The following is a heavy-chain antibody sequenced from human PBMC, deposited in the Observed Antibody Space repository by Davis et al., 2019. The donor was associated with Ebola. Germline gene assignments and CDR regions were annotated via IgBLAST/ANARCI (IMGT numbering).Heavy chain of an antibody. Sequence: SVLVSCKASGYTFTSYGISWVRHAPGQGLEWMGGIILIFGTTNYAQKFQGRVTITADESTSTAYMELSSLRSEDTAVYYCARDLPYYGSGSFGGPFDYWGQGTLVTVSS. CDR2: IILIFGTT. CDR3: ARDLPYYGSGSFGGPFDY. V-gene: IGHV1-69*13. D-gene: IGHD3-10*01. CDR1: GYTFTSYG. J-gene: IGHJ4*02.